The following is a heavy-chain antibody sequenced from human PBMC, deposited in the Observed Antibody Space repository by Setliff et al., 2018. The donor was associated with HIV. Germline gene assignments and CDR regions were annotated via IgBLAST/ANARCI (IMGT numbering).Heavy chain of an antibody. D-gene: IGHD1-1*01. V-gene: IGHV3-30*02. CDR2: IQYDGSNK. CDR1: GFTFSSYG. J-gene: IGHJ4*02. CDR3: ARVRTSTGAQY. Sequence: PGGSLRLSCAASGFTFSSYGMHWVRQAPGKGLEWVAFIQYDGSNKYYGDSVKGRFTISRDNIQNSLLLQMNSLTADDAAVYYCARVRTSTGAQYWGQGTLVTVSS.